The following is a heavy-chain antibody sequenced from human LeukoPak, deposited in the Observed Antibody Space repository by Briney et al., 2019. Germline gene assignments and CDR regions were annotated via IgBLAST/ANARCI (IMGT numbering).Heavy chain of an antibody. Sequence: GASVKASCKAAGNSLITYGISWVRQAPGQGLEWMGWISAYNGNTNYAQKLQGRVTVTTDTSTNTAYMELRSLRSDDTAVHYCARERKSSYDTLTGYYKSDAFDIWGQGTMVTVSS. CDR1: GNSLITYG. CDR3: ARERKSSYDTLTGYYKSDAFDI. CDR2: ISAYNGNT. J-gene: IGHJ3*02. V-gene: IGHV1-18*01. D-gene: IGHD3-9*01.